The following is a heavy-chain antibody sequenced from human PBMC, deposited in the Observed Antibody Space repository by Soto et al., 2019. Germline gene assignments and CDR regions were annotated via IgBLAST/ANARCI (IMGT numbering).Heavy chain of an antibody. J-gene: IGHJ5*02. CDR3: AHRRGTGYSYGLNWFDP. D-gene: IGHD5-18*01. V-gene: IGHV2-5*01. Sequence: SGPTLVNPTQTLTLTCTLSGFSLSTSGVGVGWIRQPPGKALEWLALIYWNDDKRYSPSLKSRLTITKDTSKNQVVLTMTNMDPVDAATYYCAHRRGTGYSYGLNWFDPWGQGTLVTVSS. CDR2: IYWNDDK. CDR1: GFSLSTSGVG.